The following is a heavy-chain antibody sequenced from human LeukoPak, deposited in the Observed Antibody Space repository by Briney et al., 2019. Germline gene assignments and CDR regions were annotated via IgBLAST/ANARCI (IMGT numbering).Heavy chain of an antibody. Sequence: GGSLRLSCAASGFTFSRHGMHWVRHAPGKGLEWVAVISHDGTHKYHADSVRGRFTVSRDNPKNTLYLQMSSARAEDTAVYYCATADHSDYGDYVRFHSNAMDVWGQGTTVSVSS. V-gene: IGHV3-30*03. CDR3: ATADHSDYGDYVRFHSNAMDV. CDR2: ISHDGTHK. D-gene: IGHD4-17*01. J-gene: IGHJ6*02. CDR1: GFTFSRHG.